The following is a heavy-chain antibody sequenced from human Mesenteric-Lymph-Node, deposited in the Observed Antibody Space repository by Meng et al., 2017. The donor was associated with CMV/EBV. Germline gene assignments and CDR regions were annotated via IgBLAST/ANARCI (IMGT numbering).Heavy chain of an antibody. CDR3: ARGSTVFSVAPMYYFDS. V-gene: IGHV1-69*05. CDR2: VIPAFGTP. J-gene: IGHJ4*02. CDR1: VTFSNSA. D-gene: IGHD6-19*01. Sequence: VTFSNSAFSWVRQVTGQGFEWMGGVIPAFGTPNYAQAFQGRLSIITDDSTSTTYMELSSLTPEDTATYFCARGSTVFSVAPMYYFDSWGQGTLVTVSS.